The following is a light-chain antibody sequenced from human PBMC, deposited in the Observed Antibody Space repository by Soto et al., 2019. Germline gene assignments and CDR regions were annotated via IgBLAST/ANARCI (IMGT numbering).Light chain of an antibody. J-gene: IGKJ1*01. Sequence: DIQMTKTPSSLSASVCYRVTITCGASQHIRFYLYWYQKKPGKAPKLLIHATSSLHSGVPSTFSGSGSGTDFALTISSLQPEDFATYYCHQTAANPWTFAQGTKVDIK. CDR3: HQTAANPWT. V-gene: IGKV1-39*01. CDR2: ATS. CDR1: QHIRFY.